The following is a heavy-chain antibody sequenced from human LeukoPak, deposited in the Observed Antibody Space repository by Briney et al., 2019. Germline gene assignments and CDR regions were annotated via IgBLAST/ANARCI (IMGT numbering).Heavy chain of an antibody. J-gene: IGHJ4*02. CDR3: ARDLRYSSDY. CDR2: INSDGSST. D-gene: IGHD5-18*01. Sequence: PGASLRLSCAASGFTFNIYWMHWVRQAPGKGLVWVSHINSDGSSTTYADSVKGRFTISRDNAKNTVYLQMNSLRAEDTAVYYCARDLRYSSDYWGQGTLVTVSS. CDR1: GFTFNIYW. V-gene: IGHV3-74*01.